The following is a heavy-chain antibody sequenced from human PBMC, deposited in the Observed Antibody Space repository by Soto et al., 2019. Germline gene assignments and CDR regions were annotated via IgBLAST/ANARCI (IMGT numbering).Heavy chain of an antibody. CDR3: ARQYCSSIRCYAHLDY. Sequence: SETLSLTCTVSGGSITSYYWNWVRQPPGKGLEWIGYIYYSGSTSYNPSLKSRVTISVDTSKNQFSLKLSSVTAADTAVYYCARQYCSSIRCYAHLDYWGQGTLVTVSS. J-gene: IGHJ4*02. CDR1: GGSITSYY. V-gene: IGHV4-59*01. CDR2: IYYSGST. D-gene: IGHD2-2*01.